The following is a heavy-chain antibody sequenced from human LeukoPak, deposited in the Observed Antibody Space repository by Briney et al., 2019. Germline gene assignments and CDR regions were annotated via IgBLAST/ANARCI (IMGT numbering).Heavy chain of an antibody. CDR2: INPSGGYGGST. V-gene: IGHV1-46*01. Sequence: GASVKVSCKASGYTFTSYYMHWVRQAPGQGLEWMGIINPSGGYGGSTRHAQKSQGRVTMTRELSTSTVYMELSSLRSEDTAVYYCARGRTTVTSVFDYWGQGTLVTVSS. CDR3: ARGRTTVTSVFDY. CDR1: GYTFTSYY. D-gene: IGHD4-11*01. J-gene: IGHJ4*02.